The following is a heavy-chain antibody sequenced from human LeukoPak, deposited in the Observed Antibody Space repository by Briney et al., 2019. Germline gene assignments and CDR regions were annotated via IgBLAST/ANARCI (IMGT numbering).Heavy chain of an antibody. J-gene: IGHJ4*02. Sequence: PSETLSLTCTVSGRSISSYDWSWLRQPPGKGLEWLGYIYYSGSTNYNPSLKSRVTISVDTSKNQFSLKLSSVTAADTAVYYCASKEGGIWGQGTLVTVSS. CDR2: IYYSGST. CDR1: GRSISSYD. V-gene: IGHV4-59*01. CDR3: ASKEGGI. D-gene: IGHD6-13*01.